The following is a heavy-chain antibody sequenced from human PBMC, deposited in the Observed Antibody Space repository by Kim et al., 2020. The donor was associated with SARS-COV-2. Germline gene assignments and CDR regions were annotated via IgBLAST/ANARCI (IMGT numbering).Heavy chain of an antibody. CDR1: GFTFSIYG. CDR2: ISYDGSNK. D-gene: IGHD6-19*01. J-gene: IGHJ6*02. Sequence: GGSLRLSCAASGFTFSIYGMHWVRQAPGKGLEWVAVISYDGSNKYYADSVKGRFTISRDNSKNTLYLQMNSLRAEDTAVYHCGKDGSSGGSYYYGMDVWGQGTTVTVSS. CDR3: GKDGSSGGSYYYGMDV. V-gene: IGHV3-30*18.